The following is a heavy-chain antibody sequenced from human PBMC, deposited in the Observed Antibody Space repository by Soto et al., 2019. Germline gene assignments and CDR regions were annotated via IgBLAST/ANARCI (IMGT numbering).Heavy chain of an antibody. J-gene: IGHJ6*03. CDR3: VRDRGVTLGTRVSPYMDV. CDR1: GFTFSGYG. D-gene: IGHD2-21*02. V-gene: IGHV3-48*01. Sequence: EVQLVESGGGLIQPGGSLRLSCETSGFTFSGYGMKWVRQAPGKGLEWISHISSRSSTIYYADSVRGRFIISRDNARNSLYLQMNSLRAEDTAVYYCVRDRGVTLGTRVSPYMDVWGKGTTVTVSS. CDR2: ISSRSSTI.